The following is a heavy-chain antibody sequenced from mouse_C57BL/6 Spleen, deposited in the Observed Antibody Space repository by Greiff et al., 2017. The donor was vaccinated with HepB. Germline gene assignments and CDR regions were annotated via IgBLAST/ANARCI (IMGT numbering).Heavy chain of an antibody. V-gene: IGHV5-16*01. CDR2: INYDGSST. J-gene: IGHJ4*01. CDR3: ARRGYDYDGYYAMDY. Sequence: EVKLVESEGGLVQPGSSMKLSCTASGFTFSDYYMAWVRQVPEKGLEWVANINYDGSSTYYLDSLKSRFIISRDNAKNILYLQMSSLKSEDTATYYCARRGYDYDGYYAMDYWGQGTSVTVSS. D-gene: IGHD2-4*01. CDR1: GFTFSDYY.